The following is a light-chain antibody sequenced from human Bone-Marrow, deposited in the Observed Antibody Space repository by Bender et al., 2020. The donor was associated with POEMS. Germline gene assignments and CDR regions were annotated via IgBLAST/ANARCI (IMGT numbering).Light chain of an antibody. Sequence: QSVLTQPPSASGTPGQSVIISCSGTDSNFGGNNVNWYQHLPGTAPRLVVYSNYQRPSGVPDRFSGPKSGKTASLTISGVQAEDEADYYCSSYAGSPGSYSHVFGPGTKVTVL. J-gene: IGLJ1*01. V-gene: IGLV1-44*01. CDR3: SSYAGSPGSYSHV. CDR2: SNY. CDR1: DSNFGGNN.